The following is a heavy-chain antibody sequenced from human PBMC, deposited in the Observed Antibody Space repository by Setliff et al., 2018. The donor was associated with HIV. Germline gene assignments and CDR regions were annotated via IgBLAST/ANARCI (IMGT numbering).Heavy chain of an antibody. Sequence: SETLSLTCSVSGASINSGSYYWTWIRQHPGKGLEWIGYIYYSGSTYYNPSLKSRLAMSLDTSSNQFSLKLRSVTAADTAVYYCARGLSIFGVATPGFYSFMDVWGKGTTVTAP. D-gene: IGHD3-3*01. V-gene: IGHV4-31*03. CDR2: IYYSGST. CDR3: ARGLSIFGVATPGFYSFMDV. J-gene: IGHJ6*03. CDR1: GASINSGSYY.